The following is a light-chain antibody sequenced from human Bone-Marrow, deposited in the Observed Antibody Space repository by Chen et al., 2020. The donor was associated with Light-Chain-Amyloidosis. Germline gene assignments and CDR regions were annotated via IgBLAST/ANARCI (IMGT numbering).Light chain of an antibody. Sequence: EIVLTQSPATLSLSPGERATLSCRASQTISSNYLTWYQQKFGQAPRLLIYGSSSRATGIPARFTGSGSGTAFTLTINRLEPEDFAMYYCQQYGTSPLTFGGGTKVEIK. CDR1: QTISSNY. CDR3: QQYGTSPLT. CDR2: GSS. J-gene: IGKJ4*01. V-gene: IGKV3-20*01.